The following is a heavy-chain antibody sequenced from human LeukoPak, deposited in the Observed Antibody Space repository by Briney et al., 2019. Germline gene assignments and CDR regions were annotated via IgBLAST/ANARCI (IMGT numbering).Heavy chain of an antibody. CDR3: ARDQVSVAGTGIDY. J-gene: IGHJ4*02. Sequence: PGGSLRLSCAASGFTFSSYEMSWVRQAPGKGLEWVSYISSSGSTIYYADSVKGRFTISRDNAKNSLYLQMNSLRAEDTAVYYCARDQVSVAGTGIDYWGQGTLVTVSS. V-gene: IGHV3-48*03. CDR1: GFTFSSYE. D-gene: IGHD6-13*01. CDR2: ISSSGSTI.